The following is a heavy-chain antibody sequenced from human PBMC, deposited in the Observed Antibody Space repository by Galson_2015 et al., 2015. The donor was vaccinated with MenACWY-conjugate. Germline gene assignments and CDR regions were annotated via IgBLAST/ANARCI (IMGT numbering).Heavy chain of an antibody. V-gene: IGHV1-69*04. D-gene: IGHD2-2*01. Sequence: SVKVSCKASGGTFSSYAISWVRQAPGQGLEWMGRIIPILGIANYAQKFQGRVTITADKSTSTAYMELSSLRSEDTAVYYCARDLGGIVVVPAAFSPNYYYYGMDVWGQGTTVTVSS. CDR3: ARDLGGIVVVPAAFSPNYYYYGMDV. CDR2: IIPILGIA. CDR1: GGTFSSYA. J-gene: IGHJ6*02.